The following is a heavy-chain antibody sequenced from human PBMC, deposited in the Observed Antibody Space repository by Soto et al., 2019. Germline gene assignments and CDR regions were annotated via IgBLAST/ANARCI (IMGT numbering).Heavy chain of an antibody. V-gene: IGHV1-18*01. Sequence: ASVKVSCKASGYTFTSYGISWVRQAPGQGLEWMGWISAYNGNTNYAQKLQGRVTMTTDTSTSTAYMELRSLRSDDTAVYYCARDRAIFGVVRYGMDVWGKGTTVTVS. CDR1: GYTFTSYG. D-gene: IGHD3-3*01. CDR3: ARDRAIFGVVRYGMDV. CDR2: ISAYNGNT. J-gene: IGHJ6*04.